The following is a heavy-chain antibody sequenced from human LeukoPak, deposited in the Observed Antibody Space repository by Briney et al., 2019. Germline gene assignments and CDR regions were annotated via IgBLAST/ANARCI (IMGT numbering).Heavy chain of an antibody. J-gene: IGHJ4*02. D-gene: IGHD3-22*01. CDR1: EFTFSSYA. V-gene: IGHV3-21*01. CDR2: FGTRSTSI. CDR3: AREVSEGFDF. Sequence: GGSLRLSCAASEFTFSSYAMSWIRQAPGKGLEWVSSFGTRSTSIYHAGSVKGRFAISRDNAKNSLYLQMNSLRAEDTALYYCAREVSEGFDFWGQGTLVTVSS.